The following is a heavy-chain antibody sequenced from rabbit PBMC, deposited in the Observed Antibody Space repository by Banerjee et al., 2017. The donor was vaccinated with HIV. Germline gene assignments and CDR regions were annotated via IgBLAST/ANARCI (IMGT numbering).Heavy chain of an antibody. CDR3: ARDLAGVTGWNFGL. V-gene: IGHV1S40*01. D-gene: IGHD4-1*01. J-gene: IGHJ3*01. CDR1: GFSFSSYA. CDR2: ISAGSSGSA. Sequence: QSVEESGGDLVKPGASLTLTCKASGFSFSSYAMSWVRQAPGKGLGWIACISAGSSGSAYYASWAIGRFTISKTSSTTVTLQMTSLTAADTATYFCARDLAGVTGWNFGLWGQGTL.